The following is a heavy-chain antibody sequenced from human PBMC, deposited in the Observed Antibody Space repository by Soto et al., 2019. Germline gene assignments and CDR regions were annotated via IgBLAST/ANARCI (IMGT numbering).Heavy chain of an antibody. J-gene: IGHJ4*02. D-gene: IGHD1-20*01. Sequence: WGTLRLSCAASGCTFINAWMIFFRHAPCKWLEWVGRIKSKTDGGTTDYAAAVEGRFTISREYSKITEYLQMDSQKTEDTAVYYCATKRTGITTIGPGYWGRGTLVTVSS. CDR2: IKSKTDGGTT. V-gene: IGHV3-15*01. CDR3: ATKRTGITTIGPGY. CDR1: GCTFINAW.